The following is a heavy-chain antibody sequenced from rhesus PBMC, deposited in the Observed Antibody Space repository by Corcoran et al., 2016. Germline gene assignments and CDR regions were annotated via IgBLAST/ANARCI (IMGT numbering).Heavy chain of an antibody. D-gene: IGHD3-3*01. Sequence: EVQLVESGGGLVQPGGALRLSCEDSGFTLRSDEMGWGRQALGKGLELVASLSNTVKTIYYADSVKGRFTISRDNAKNSLSLHMNSLKTEDTAVYYCTHNFWSGYYKYRFDVWGAGVLVTVSS. V-gene: IGHV3S4*01. CDR1: GFTLRSDE. CDR3: THNFWSGYYKYRFDV. J-gene: IGHJ5-1*01. CDR2: LSNTVKTI.